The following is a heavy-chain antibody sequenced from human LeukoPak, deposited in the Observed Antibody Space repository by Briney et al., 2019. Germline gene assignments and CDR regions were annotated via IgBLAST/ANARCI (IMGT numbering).Heavy chain of an antibody. Sequence: PSETLSLTCAVYGGSLSGYYWSWIRQPPGKGLEWIGEINHSGSTNYNPSLKSRVTISVDTSKNQFSLKLSSVTAADTAVYYCARYRDIVVVPAANLAFDIWGQGTMVTVSS. CDR1: GGSLSGYY. CDR3: ARYRDIVVVPAANLAFDI. J-gene: IGHJ3*02. V-gene: IGHV4-34*01. CDR2: INHSGST. D-gene: IGHD2-2*01.